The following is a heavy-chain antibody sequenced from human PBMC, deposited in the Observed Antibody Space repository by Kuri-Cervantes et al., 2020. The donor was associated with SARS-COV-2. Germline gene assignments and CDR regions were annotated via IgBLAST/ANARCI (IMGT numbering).Heavy chain of an antibody. CDR3: ARDVVHTYGWRAFDY. CDR2: FYTTERI. Sequence: LRLSCTVSGASISNGSYYWSWIRQPAGKGLGWIGRFYTTERINYNPSLKSRVTISVDTSKNQFSLRLTSVTAADTAVYYCARDVVHTYGWRAFDYWGQGSLVTVSS. J-gene: IGHJ4*02. D-gene: IGHD5-18*01. V-gene: IGHV4-61*02. CDR1: GASISNGSYY.